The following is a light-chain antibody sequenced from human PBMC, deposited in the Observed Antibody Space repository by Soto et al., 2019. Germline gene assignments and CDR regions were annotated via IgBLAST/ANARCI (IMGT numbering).Light chain of an antibody. V-gene: IGKV3-11*01. CDR1: QSVSSY. J-gene: IGKJ1*01. CDR2: DAS. Sequence: EIVCTQSPATLSLSPGERATLSCRASQSVSSYLAWYQQKPGQAPRLLIYDASNRATGIPARFSGSGSGTDFTLTISSLEPEDFAVYYCQQRSNWWTFGQGTKVDIK. CDR3: QQRSNWWT.